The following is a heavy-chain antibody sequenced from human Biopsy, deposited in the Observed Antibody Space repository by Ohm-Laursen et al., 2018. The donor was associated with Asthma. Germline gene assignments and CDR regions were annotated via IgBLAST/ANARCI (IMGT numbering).Heavy chain of an antibody. CDR1: GYNFISFA. J-gene: IGHJ3*01. V-gene: IGHV1-3*04. CDR2: VNTGNGDT. D-gene: IGHD3-9*01. Sequence: GAPVKVSCNASGYNFISFAIHWVRQAPGQRLEWMGWVNTGNGDTKYSQKFQGRVTITRDTSASTAYMELRSLRSEDTAKYYCARTYYDFLTGQVKDVFGVWGQGTMVTVSS. CDR3: ARTYYDFLTGQVKDVFGV.